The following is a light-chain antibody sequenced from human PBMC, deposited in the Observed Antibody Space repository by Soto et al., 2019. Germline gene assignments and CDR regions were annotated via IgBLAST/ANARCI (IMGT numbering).Light chain of an antibody. J-gene: IGKJ2*01. Sequence: EIVLTQSPGTLSLSPGGRATLSCRASQSVSSSYLGWYQQKPGQAPRLLIYGASSRATGIPDRFSGSGSGTDFTLTISRLEPEDFAVYYCQRYGSSPLYTFGQGTKLEIK. CDR3: QRYGSSPLYT. V-gene: IGKV3-20*01. CDR2: GAS. CDR1: QSVSSSY.